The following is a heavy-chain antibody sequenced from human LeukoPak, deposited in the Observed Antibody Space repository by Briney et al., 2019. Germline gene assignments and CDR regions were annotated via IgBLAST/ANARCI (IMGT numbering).Heavy chain of an antibody. J-gene: IGHJ4*02. Sequence: PGGSLRLSCAASGFTFSSYAMHWVRQAPGKGLEWVAVISYDGSNKYYADSVKGRFTISRDNSKNTLYLQMNSLRAEDTAVYYCARDESGSYPFDYWGQGTLVTVSS. CDR1: GFTFSSYA. CDR3: ARDESGSYPFDY. CDR2: ISYDGSNK. V-gene: IGHV3-30-3*01. D-gene: IGHD1-26*01.